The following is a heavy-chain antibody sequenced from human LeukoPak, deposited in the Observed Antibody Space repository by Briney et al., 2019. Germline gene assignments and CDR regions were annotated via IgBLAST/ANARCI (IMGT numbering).Heavy chain of an antibody. V-gene: IGHV5-51*01. J-gene: IGHJ4*02. Sequence: GESLKISCQGSGYSFTDYWIGWVRQMPGKGLEWMGIIFPDDSDTKYSPSFQGQVTISVDKSISTAYLQWSSLKASDSAMYYCARLRGVVADKGNFDYWGQGTLVTVSS. CDR2: IFPDDSDT. D-gene: IGHD2-15*01. CDR3: ARLRGVVADKGNFDY. CDR1: GYSFTDYW.